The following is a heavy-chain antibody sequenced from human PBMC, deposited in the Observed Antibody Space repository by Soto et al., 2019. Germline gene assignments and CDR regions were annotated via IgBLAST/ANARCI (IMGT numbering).Heavy chain of an antibody. D-gene: IGHD3-22*01. CDR2: ISSSGNT. V-gene: IGHV4-59*01. Sequence: PSETLSLTCTVSDGSISNFYWSWIRQPPGKGLEWIGYISSSGNTDYNPSLKSRVSISVHTSNNQYSLNLTSVTAADTAVYYSAISPMVLTPSYFDSWGQGIPVTVSS. CDR3: AISPMVLTPSYFDS. CDR1: DGSISNFY. J-gene: IGHJ4*02.